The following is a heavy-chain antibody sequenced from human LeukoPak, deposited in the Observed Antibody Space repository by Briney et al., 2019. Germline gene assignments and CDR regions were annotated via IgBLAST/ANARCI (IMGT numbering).Heavy chain of an antibody. V-gene: IGHV3-49*04. D-gene: IGHD6-13*01. J-gene: IGHJ4*02. Sequence: PGRSLRLSCTASGFTFGDYAMSWVRQAPGKGLGWVGFIRSKAYGGTTEYAASVKGRFTISRDDSRSIAYLQMNSLKTEDTAVYYCTRDQEQQLTNFDYWGQGTLVTVSS. CDR3: TRDQEQQLTNFDY. CDR1: GFTFGDYA. CDR2: IRSKAYGGTT.